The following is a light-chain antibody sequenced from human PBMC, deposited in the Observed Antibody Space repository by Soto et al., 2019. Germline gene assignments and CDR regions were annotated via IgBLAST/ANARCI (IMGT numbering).Light chain of an antibody. Sequence: LTQSPGTLSLSPGERATLFCRASQSVSSYLAWYQQKPGQAPRLLIYDASNRATGIPARFSGSRSGTDFTLTISSLEPEDFAVYFCHQRNKFGQGT. J-gene: IGKJ1*01. CDR3: HQRNK. CDR2: DAS. CDR1: QSVSSY. V-gene: IGKV3-11*01.